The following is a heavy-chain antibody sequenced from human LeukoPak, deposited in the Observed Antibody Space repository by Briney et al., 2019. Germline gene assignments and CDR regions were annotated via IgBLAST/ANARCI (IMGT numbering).Heavy chain of an antibody. CDR1: GFTFSSYA. CDR3: ARDQEDYYDSSGPGTDAFDI. J-gene: IGHJ3*02. CDR2: ISYDGSNK. Sequence: GGSLRLSCAASGFTFSSYAMHWVRQAPGKGLEWAAVISYDGSNKYYADSVKGRFTISRDNSKNTLYLQMNSLRAEDTAVYYCARDQEDYYDSSGPGTDAFDIWGQGTMVTASS. D-gene: IGHD3-22*01. V-gene: IGHV3-30-3*01.